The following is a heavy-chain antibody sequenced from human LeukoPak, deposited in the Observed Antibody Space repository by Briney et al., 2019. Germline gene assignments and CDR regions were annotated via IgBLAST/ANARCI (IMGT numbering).Heavy chain of an antibody. CDR2: INPNSGGT. D-gene: IGHD3-16*01. V-gene: IGHV1-2*02. Sequence: ASVKVSCKASGYTFTGYYMHWVRQAPGQGLEWMGWINPNSGGTNYAQKFQGRVTMTRDTSISTAYMELSRLRSDDTAVYYCARGVGATLSAYYYYYMDVWGKGTTVTISS. CDR3: ARGVGATLSAYYYYYMDV. CDR1: GYTFTGYY. J-gene: IGHJ6*03.